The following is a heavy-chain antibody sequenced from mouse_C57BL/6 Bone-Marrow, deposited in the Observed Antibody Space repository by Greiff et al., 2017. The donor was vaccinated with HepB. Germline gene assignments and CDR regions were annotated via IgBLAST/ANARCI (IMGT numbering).Heavy chain of an antibody. CDR3: AKSLFDY. V-gene: IGHV5-17*01. CDR2: ISSGSSTI. Sequence: EVKLQESGGGLVKPGGSLKLSCAASGFTFSDYGMHWVRQAPEKGLEWVAYISSGSSTIYYAETVKGRFTISRDNAKNTLFLQMTSLRSEDTAMYYCAKSLFDYWGQGTTLTVSS. J-gene: IGHJ2*01. CDR1: GFTFSDYG.